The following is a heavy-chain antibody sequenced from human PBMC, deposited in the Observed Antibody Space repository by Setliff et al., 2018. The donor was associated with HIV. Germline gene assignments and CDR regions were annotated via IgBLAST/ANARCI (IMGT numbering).Heavy chain of an antibody. Sequence: PGGSLRLSCAASGFPFSSYEMNWVRQAPGKGLEWVAYINGSGNTIYYADSVKGRFTISRENAKNSLYLQMNSRRAEDTAVYYCARDETTEGIDYWGQGTLVTVSS. CDR1: GFPFSSYE. V-gene: IGHV3-48*03. J-gene: IGHJ4*02. D-gene: IGHD1-1*01. CDR3: ARDETTEGIDY. CDR2: INGSGNTI.